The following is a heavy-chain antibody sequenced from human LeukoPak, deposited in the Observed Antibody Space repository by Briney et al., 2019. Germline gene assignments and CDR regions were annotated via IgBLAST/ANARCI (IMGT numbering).Heavy chain of an antibody. CDR2: IYHNGDT. V-gene: IGHV4-59*08. CDR1: GGSISTYY. D-gene: IGHD2-2*02. Sequence: SETLSLTCSVSGGSISTYYWSWIRQSPGKGLEWIGYIYHNGDTNYNPSFKSRVTISVDTSKNQFSLRLMSMTAADTAIYYCVRHSYTPFEYWGQGSLVTVSS. CDR3: VRHSYTPFEY. J-gene: IGHJ4*02.